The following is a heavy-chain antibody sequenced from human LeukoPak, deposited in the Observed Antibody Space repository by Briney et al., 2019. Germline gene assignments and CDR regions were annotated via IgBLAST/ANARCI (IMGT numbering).Heavy chain of an antibody. CDR3: ARDTLSNLWELTTFDY. J-gene: IGHJ4*02. D-gene: IGHD1-26*01. V-gene: IGHV1-18*01. CDR2: ISAYNGNT. CDR1: GYTFTSYG. Sequence: GASVKVSCKASGYTFTSYGISWVRQAPGLGLEWMGWISAYNGNTNYAQKLQGRVTMTTDTSTSTAYMELRSLRSDDTAVYYCARDTLSNLWELTTFDYWGQGTLVTVSS.